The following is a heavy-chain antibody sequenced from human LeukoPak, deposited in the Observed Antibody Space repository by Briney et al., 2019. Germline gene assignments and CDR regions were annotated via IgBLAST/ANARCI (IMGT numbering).Heavy chain of an antibody. CDR3: ARRLGDYDFWSGYPKKSDY. CDR1: GFTFSSYS. Sequence: GGSLGLSCTASGFTFSSYSMNWVRQAPGKGLEWVSSISSSSSYIYYADSVKGRFTISRDNAKNSLYLQMNSLRAEDTAVYYCARRLGDYDFWSGYPKKSDYWGQGTLVTVSS. J-gene: IGHJ4*02. V-gene: IGHV3-21*01. D-gene: IGHD3-3*01. CDR2: ISSSSSYI.